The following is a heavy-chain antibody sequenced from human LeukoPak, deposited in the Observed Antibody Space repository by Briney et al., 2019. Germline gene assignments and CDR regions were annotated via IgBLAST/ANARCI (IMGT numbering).Heavy chain of an antibody. J-gene: IGHJ4*02. D-gene: IGHD3-22*01. Sequence: GGSLRLSCAASGFTFRSYWMHWVRHAPGKGLVWVSRINSDGSSTSYADSVKGRFTISRDNAKNTLYLQMNSLRAEDTTVYYCARSWGYYDSSGYYQFDYWGQGTLVTVSS. CDR1: GFTFRSYW. CDR2: INSDGSST. V-gene: IGHV3-74*01. CDR3: ARSWGYYDSSGYYQFDY.